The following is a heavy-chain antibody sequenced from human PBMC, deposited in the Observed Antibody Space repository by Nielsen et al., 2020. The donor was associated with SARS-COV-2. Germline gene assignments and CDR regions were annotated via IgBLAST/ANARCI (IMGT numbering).Heavy chain of an antibody. D-gene: IGHD3-9*01. V-gene: IGHV1-3*01. J-gene: IGHJ6*02. Sequence: ASVKVSCKASGYTFTSYAMHWVRQAPGQRLEWMGWINAGNGNTKYSQKFQDRVTITRDTSASTAYMELSSLRSEDTAVYYCARAHLYYDILTGYDYYYYGMDVWGQGTTVTVSS. CDR3: ARAHLYYDILTGYDYYYYGMDV. CDR2: INAGNGNT. CDR1: GYTFTSYA.